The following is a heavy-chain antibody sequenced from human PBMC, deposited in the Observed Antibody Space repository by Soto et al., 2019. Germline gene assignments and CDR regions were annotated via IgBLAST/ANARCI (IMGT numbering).Heavy chain of an antibody. CDR1: GYTFPGYY. D-gene: IGHD1-26*01. CDR2: INPNSGDT. CDR3: AKGGAIVAAGTRVYLYNAMDV. V-gene: IGHV1-2*02. J-gene: IGHJ6*02. Sequence: AXSGQVSFKASGYTFPGYYVHWVRQAPGQGLEWMGWINPNSGDTYLAQRFQGRVTMNRDTSIGTAYMELRGLTSDDTAEYYCAKGGAIVAAGTRVYLYNAMDVWGQGTTVTVSS.